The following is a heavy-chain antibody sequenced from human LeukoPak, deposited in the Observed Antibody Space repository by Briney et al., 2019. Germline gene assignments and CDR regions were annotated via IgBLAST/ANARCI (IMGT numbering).Heavy chain of an antibody. D-gene: IGHD1-14*01. J-gene: IGHJ3*02. CDR1: GYTFTGYY. V-gene: IGHV1-2*02. CDR3: VRAPASGPFDI. Sequence: ASVTVSCKASGYTFTGYYIHWLRQAHGQGLEWMGWTNSNSGATDCAQKFQGRVTMTRDTSISTTYMELTSLTSDDTAVYFCVRAPASGPFDIWGQGTMVAVS. CDR2: TNSNSGAT.